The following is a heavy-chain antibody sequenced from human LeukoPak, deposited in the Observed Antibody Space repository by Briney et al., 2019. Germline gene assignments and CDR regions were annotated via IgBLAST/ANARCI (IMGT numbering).Heavy chain of an antibody. J-gene: IGHJ3*02. V-gene: IGHV3-9*01. CDR2: ISWKGGYI. Sequence: GGSLRLSCAASGFTFDDYAMHWVRVTPTKGLEWVSGISWKGGYIAYADSVKGRFTISRDSGKNSLYLQMDSLRPEDTALYYCAKDRDIWGSYHALDIWGQGTMVTVSS. CDR3: AKDRDIWGSYHALDI. D-gene: IGHD3-16*02. CDR1: GFTFDDYA.